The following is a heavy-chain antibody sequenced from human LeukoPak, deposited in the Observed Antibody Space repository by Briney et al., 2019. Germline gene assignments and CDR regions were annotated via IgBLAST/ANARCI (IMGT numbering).Heavy chain of an antibody. V-gene: IGHV1-2*02. J-gene: IGHJ4*02. CDR3: ARDSGGYSYGCDY. D-gene: IGHD5-18*01. CDR2: INPNSGGT. CDR1: GYTFTGYY. Sequence: ASVKVSCKASGYTFTGYYMHWVRQAPGQRLEWMGWINPNSGGTNYAQKFQGRVTMTRDTSISTAYMELSRLRSDDTAVYYCARDSGGYSYGCDYWGQGTLVTVSS.